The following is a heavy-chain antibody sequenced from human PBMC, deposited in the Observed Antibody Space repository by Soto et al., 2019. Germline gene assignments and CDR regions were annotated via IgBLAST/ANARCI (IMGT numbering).Heavy chain of an antibody. J-gene: IGHJ4*02. CDR1: GGTFSSYT. CDR3: ASYYDILTGLYVY. V-gene: IGHV1-69*02. CDR2: IIPILGIA. Sequence: ASVKVSCKASGGTFSSYTISWVRQAPGQGLEWMGRIIPILGIANYAQKFQGRVTITADKSTSTAYMELSSLRSEDTAVYYCASYYDILTGLYVYWGQGTLVTVS. D-gene: IGHD3-9*01.